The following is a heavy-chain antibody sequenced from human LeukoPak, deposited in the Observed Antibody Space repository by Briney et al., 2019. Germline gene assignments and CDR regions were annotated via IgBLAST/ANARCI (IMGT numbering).Heavy chain of an antibody. Sequence: GGSLRLSCAASGFTFSSHAMSWVRQAPGKGLEWVAAISRSGGNTYYRDSVRGPFTISRDSSKNTLHLQMDSLRADDTAVYYRAKDWPVSGDHYSPFDYWGQGTLVTVSS. V-gene: IGHV3-23*01. CDR3: AKDWPVSGDHYSPFDY. D-gene: IGHD4-11*01. J-gene: IGHJ4*02. CDR1: GFTFSSHA. CDR2: ISRSGGNT.